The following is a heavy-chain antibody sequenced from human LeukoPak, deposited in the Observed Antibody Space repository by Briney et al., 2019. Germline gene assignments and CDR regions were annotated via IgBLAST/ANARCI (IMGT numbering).Heavy chain of an antibody. CDR3: AKDLYGDLSLVDY. V-gene: IGHV3-9*01. D-gene: IGHD4-17*01. J-gene: IGHJ4*02. CDR1: GFTFDDYA. Sequence: GRSLRLSCAASGFTFDDYAMHWVRHAPGKGLEWVSGISWNSGSIGYAGSVKGRFTISRDNAKNSLYLQMNSLRAEDTALYYCAKDLYGDLSLVDYWGQGTLVTVSS. CDR2: ISWNSGSI.